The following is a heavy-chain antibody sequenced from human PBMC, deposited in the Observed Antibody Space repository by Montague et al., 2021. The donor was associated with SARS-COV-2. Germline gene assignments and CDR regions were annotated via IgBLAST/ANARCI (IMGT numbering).Heavy chain of an antibody. D-gene: IGHD1-20*01. CDR1: GFWFSNYG. J-gene: IGHJ4*02. CDR2: ISPTGSTI. CDR3: ARDKSAVGLTYVDLNS. Sequence: SLRLSCAAAGFWFSNYGMNWVRQAPGKGLDWVSYISPTGSTIYYADSVQGRFTISRDNAKNALYLQMNSLRADDTSMYYCARDKSAVGLTYVDLNSWGQGTLVTVSS. V-gene: IGHV3-48*03.